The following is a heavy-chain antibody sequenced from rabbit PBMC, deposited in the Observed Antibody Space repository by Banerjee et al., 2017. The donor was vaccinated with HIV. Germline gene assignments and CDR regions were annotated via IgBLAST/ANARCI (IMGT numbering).Heavy chain of an antibody. CDR2: IYAGSSGTT. D-gene: IGHD6-1*01. CDR1: GFSFSSSYW. V-gene: IGHV1S40*01. CDR3: ARGPYGYVLNL. J-gene: IGHJ4*01. Sequence: QSLEESGGDLVKPGATLTLTCTASGFSFSSSYWICWVRQAPGKGLEWIACIYAGSSGTTYYASWAKGRFTISKTSSTTVTLQMTSLTAADTATYFCARGPYGYVLNLWGPGTLVTVS.